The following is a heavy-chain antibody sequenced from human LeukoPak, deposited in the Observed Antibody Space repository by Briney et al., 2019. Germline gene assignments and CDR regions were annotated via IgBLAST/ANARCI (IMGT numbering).Heavy chain of an antibody. V-gene: IGHV4-61*02. CDR2: IYTSGST. Sequence: SETLSLTCTVSGGSISSGSYYWSWIRQPAGKGLEWIGRIYTSGSTNYNPSLKSRVTISVDTSKNQFSLKLSSVTAADTAVYYCARGPRRLDPWGQGTLVTVSS. CDR3: ARGPRRLDP. CDR1: GGSISSGSYY. J-gene: IGHJ5*02.